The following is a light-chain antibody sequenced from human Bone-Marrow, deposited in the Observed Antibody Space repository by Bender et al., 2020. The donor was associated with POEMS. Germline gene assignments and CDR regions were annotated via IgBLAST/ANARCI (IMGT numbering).Light chain of an antibody. J-gene: IGLJ2*01. CDR2: QDT. CDR3: QSWGSNTAV. CDR1: KLGEEY. Sequence: SYELTQPPSVSVSPGQTATITCSGEKLGEEYACWYQQKPGQCPVVVIYQDTKRPSGIPERFSGSTSGNTASLTISGTQTMDEADYYCQSWGSNTAVFGGGTKLTVL. V-gene: IGLV3-1*01.